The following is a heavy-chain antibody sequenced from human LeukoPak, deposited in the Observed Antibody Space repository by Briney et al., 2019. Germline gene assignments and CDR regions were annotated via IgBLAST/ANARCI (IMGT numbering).Heavy chain of an antibody. D-gene: IGHD4-17*01. CDR3: ARGPTETSSPPSYYYYYGMDV. V-gene: IGHV1-69*04. CDR2: IIPILGIA. J-gene: IGHJ6*02. Sequence: GASVKVSCKASGYTFTSYAISWVRQAPGQGLEWMGRIIPILGIANYAQKFQGRVTITADKSTSTAYMELSSLRSEDTAVYYCARGPTETSSPPSYYYYYGMDVWGQGTTVTVSS. CDR1: GYTFTSYA.